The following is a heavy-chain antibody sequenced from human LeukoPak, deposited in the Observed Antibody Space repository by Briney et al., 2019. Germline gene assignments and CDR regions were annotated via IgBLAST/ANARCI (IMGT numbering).Heavy chain of an antibody. CDR1: GYTFTSYD. CDR3: ARVGLQYYYYYYMDV. CDR2: MNPNSGNT. Sequence: GASVKVSCKASGYTFTSYDINWVRQAPGQGLEWMGWMNPNSGNTGYAQKFQGRVTMTRNTSISTAYKELSSLRSEDTAVYYCARVGLQYYYYYYMDVWGKGTTVTVSS. V-gene: IGHV1-8*01. J-gene: IGHJ6*03.